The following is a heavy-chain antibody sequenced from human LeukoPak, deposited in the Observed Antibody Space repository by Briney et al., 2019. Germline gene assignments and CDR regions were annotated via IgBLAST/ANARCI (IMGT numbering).Heavy chain of an antibody. CDR1: GGSISSSNYY. CDR3: ARSRIEMATISPADY. D-gene: IGHD5-24*01. CDR2: IYYSGST. V-gene: IGHV4-39*07. Sequence: SETLSLTCTVSGGSISSSNYYWGWIRQPPGKGLEWIGTIYYSGSTYYNPSLKSRVTISVDTSKNQFSLKLSSVTAADTAVYYCARSRIEMATISPADYWGQGTLVTVSS. J-gene: IGHJ4*02.